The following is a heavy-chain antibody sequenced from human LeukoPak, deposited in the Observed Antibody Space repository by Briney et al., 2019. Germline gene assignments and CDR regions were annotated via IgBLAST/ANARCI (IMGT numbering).Heavy chain of an antibody. Sequence: GGSLRLSCAASGFTFSILAMNWVRQAPGKGLEWVSAISGSGGSTYYADFVKGRFTISRDNSKNTLYLQMNSLRAEDTAVYYCAKMATTYFDYWGQGTLVTVSS. CDR3: AKMATTYFDY. J-gene: IGHJ4*02. D-gene: IGHD5-24*01. CDR2: ISGSGGST. V-gene: IGHV3-23*01. CDR1: GFTFSILA.